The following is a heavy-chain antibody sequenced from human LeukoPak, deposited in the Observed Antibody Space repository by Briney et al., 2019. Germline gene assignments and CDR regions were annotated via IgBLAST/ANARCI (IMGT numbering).Heavy chain of an antibody. D-gene: IGHD2-8*01. CDR1: GFTFSSSW. J-gene: IGHJ4*02. Sequence: PGGSLRLSCAASGFTFSSSWMAWVRQAPGKGLEWVANIKHDGSTKHSVDSVTGRFTISRDNAKNSLYLQMNSLRAEDTAVYYCARDTDGNLDHWGQGTLVTASS. CDR2: IKHDGSTK. CDR3: ARDTDGNLDH. V-gene: IGHV3-7*01.